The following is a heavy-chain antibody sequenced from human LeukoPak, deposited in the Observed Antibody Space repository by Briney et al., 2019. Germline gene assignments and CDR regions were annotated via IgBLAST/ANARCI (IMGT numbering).Heavy chain of an antibody. J-gene: IGHJ4*02. Sequence: GGSLRLSCEVSGLTFSTYSMNWVRQAPGKGLEWISYISSSGSIRYYADSVKGRFTISRDNAKNTLYLQMNSLRAEDTAVYYCARAQTSDFWSGYEQYYFDYWGQGTLVTVSS. CDR3: ARAQTSDFWSGYEQYYFDY. CDR1: GLTFSTYS. D-gene: IGHD3-3*01. V-gene: IGHV3-48*01. CDR2: ISSSGSIR.